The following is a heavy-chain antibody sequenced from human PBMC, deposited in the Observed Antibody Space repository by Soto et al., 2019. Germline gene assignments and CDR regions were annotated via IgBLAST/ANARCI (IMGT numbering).Heavy chain of an antibody. CDR2: ISAYNGNT. CDR1: VYTLPRYG. CDR3: ARDFGNVLRFLEWLFRVQAYDMDV. J-gene: IGHJ6*02. D-gene: IGHD3-3*01. Sequence: XSVKVSCKDSVYTLPRYGITWVRQAPGQGLEWMGWISAYNGNTNYAQKLQGRVTMTTDTSTSTAYMELRSLRSDDTAVYYCARDFGNVLRFLEWLFRVQAYDMDVWGQGTTVTVS. V-gene: IGHV1-18*01.